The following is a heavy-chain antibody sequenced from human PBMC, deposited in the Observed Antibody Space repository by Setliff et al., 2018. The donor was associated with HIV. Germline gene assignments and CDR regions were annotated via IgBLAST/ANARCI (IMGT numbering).Heavy chain of an antibody. CDR1: GHTFTNYD. J-gene: IGHJ6*04. D-gene: IGHD3-10*01. Sequence: ASVKVSCKPPGHTFTNYDIHWMRRAPGQGLEWMGWMMPSSGATGYAQKFQGRVTMTRDTSISTAYMELSSLTSKDTAVYYCASGKGVRGVIITGGLDVWGKGTTVTVSS. CDR2: MMPSSGAT. CDR3: ASGKGVRGVIITGGLDV. V-gene: IGHV1-8*01.